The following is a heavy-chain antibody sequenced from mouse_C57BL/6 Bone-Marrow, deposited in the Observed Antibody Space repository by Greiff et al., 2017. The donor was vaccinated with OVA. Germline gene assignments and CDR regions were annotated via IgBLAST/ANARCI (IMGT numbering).Heavy chain of an antibody. Sequence: EVQRVESGAELVRPGASVKLSCTASGFNIKDDYMHWVKQRPEQGLEWIGWIDPENGDTEYASKFQGKATITADTSSNTAYLQLSSLTSEDTAVYYCTTGYNYYAMDYWGQGTSVTVSS. J-gene: IGHJ4*01. CDR2: IDPENGDT. CDR3: TTGYNYYAMDY. CDR1: GFNIKDDY. V-gene: IGHV14-4*01. D-gene: IGHD2-2*01.